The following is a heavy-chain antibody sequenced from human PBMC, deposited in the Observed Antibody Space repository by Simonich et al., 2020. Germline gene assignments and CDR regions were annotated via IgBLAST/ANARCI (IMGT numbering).Heavy chain of an antibody. Sequence: EVQLVESGGGLVQPGGSLRLSCAASGFTFSSYIMNWVRQAPGKGLGWVSCISSISSTTYYADSVKGRFTSSRDNAKNSLYLQMNSLRAEDTAVYYCARDSSYYAFDIWGQGTMVTVSS. V-gene: IGHV3-48*01. J-gene: IGHJ3*02. D-gene: IGHD5-12*01. CDR3: ARDSSYYAFDI. CDR1: GFTFSSYI. CDR2: ISSISSTT.